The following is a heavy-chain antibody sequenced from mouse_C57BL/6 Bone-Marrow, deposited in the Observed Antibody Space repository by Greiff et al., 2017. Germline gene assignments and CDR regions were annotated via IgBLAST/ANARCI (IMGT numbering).Heavy chain of an antibody. CDR2: IRNKANGYTT. D-gene: IGHD1-1*01. CDR1: GFTFTDYY. V-gene: IGHV7-3*01. CDR3: ARGGGSSYAVLSYWYFDV. J-gene: IGHJ1*03. Sequence: EVKVEESGGGLVQPGGSLSLSCAASGFTFTDYYMSWVRQPPGKALEWLGFIRNKANGYTTEYSASVKGRFTISRDNSQSSLYLQMNALRAEDSATYYCARGGGSSYAVLSYWYFDVWGTGTTVTVSS.